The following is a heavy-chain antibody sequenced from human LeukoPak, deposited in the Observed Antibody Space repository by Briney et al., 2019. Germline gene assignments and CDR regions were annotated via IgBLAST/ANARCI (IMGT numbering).Heavy chain of an antibody. D-gene: IGHD6-6*01. CDR2: ISYSGRT. CDR3: ARHGGGAARGLDY. V-gene: IGHV4-39*01. Sequence: SGTLSLTCTVSGGSISSSSYSWGWIRQPPGKGLEWIGSISYSGRTYSNPSLKSRVTISVDTSKNQFSLKLSSVTAADTAVYYCARHGGGAARGLDYWGQGTLVTVSS. J-gene: IGHJ4*02. CDR1: GGSISSSSYS.